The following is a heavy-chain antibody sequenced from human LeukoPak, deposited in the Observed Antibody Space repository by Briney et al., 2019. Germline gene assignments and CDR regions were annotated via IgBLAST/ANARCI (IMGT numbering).Heavy chain of an antibody. V-gene: IGHV3-74*01. Sequence: GGSLRLSCAASGFTFSSYWMHWVRQAPGKGLVWVSRINSDGSSTSYADSVKGRFTISRDNAKNTLYLQMNRLRAEDTALYYCVYGGSYYVAWGQGTLVTVSS. CDR1: GFTFSSYW. CDR2: INSDGSST. CDR3: VYGGSYYVA. J-gene: IGHJ5*02. D-gene: IGHD3-10*01.